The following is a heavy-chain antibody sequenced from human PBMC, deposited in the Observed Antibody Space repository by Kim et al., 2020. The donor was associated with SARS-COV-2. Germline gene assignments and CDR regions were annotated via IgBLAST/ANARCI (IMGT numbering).Heavy chain of an antibody. V-gene: IGHV1-8*01. CDR3: ARGYGGRPRGTD. D-gene: IGHD4-17*01. Sequence: GYAQKFQGRVTMTRNTSISTAYRELSSLRSEDTAVYYCARGYGGRPRGTDWGQGTLVTVSS. J-gene: IGHJ4*02.